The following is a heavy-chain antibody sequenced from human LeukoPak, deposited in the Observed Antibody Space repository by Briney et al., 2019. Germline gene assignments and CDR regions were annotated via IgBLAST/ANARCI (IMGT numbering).Heavy chain of an antibody. Sequence: GGSLRLSCAASGFTFSAYSMNWVRQAPGKRLEWVSSITSGDFVYFADSLKGRFTISRDNGKSSLYLQMNSLRAEDTAVYYCARGGFNMVRGVIIPSNSYFYYMDIWGKGTTVTVSS. V-gene: IGHV3-69-1*01. D-gene: IGHD3-10*01. CDR3: ARGGFNMVRGVIIPSNSYFYYMDI. CDR1: GFTFSAYS. J-gene: IGHJ6*03. CDR2: ITSGDFV.